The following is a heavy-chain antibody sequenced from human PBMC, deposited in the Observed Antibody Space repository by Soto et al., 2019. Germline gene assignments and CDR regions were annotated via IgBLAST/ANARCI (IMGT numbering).Heavy chain of an antibody. J-gene: IGHJ2*01. Sequence: QVQLVESGGGVVQPGRSLRLSCAASGFTFSSYAMHWVRQAPVKGLEWVAVISYDGSNKYYADSVKGRFTISRDNSKNTLDLQMNSLRAEDTAVYYCARPLWRDDYNWGYFDLWGRGTLVTVS. CDR2: ISYDGSNK. D-gene: IGHD4-4*01. CDR1: GFTFSSYA. CDR3: ARPLWRDDYNWGYFDL. V-gene: IGHV3-30-3*01.